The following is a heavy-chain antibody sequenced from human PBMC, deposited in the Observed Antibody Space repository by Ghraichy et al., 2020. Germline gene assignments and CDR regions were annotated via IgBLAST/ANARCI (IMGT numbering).Heavy chain of an antibody. Sequence: VSYISSSSSTIYYADSVKGRFTISRDNAKNSLYLQMNSLSDEDTAVYYCASDCGATVTNWYFDLWG. V-gene: IGHV3-48*02. CDR3: ASDCGATVTNWYFDL. J-gene: IGHJ2*01. D-gene: IGHD4-17*01. CDR2: ISSSSSTI.